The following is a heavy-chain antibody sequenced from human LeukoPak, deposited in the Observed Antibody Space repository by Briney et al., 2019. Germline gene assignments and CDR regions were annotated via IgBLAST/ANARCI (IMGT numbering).Heavy chain of an antibody. CDR1: GFTFSSYS. J-gene: IGHJ4*02. Sequence: GGSLRLSCAASGFTFSSYSMNWVRQAPGKGLEWVSSISSSSSYIYYADSVKGRFTISRDNAENSLYLQMNSLRAEDTAVYYCARDRRYGDRVPYYFDYWGQGTLVTVSS. D-gene: IGHD4-17*01. CDR3: ARDRRYGDRVPYYFDY. CDR2: ISSSSSYI. V-gene: IGHV3-21*01.